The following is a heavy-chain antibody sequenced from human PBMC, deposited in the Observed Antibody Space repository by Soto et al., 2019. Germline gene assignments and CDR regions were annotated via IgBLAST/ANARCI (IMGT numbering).Heavy chain of an antibody. Sequence: QVQLVESGGGVVQPGRSLRLSCAASGFTFSSYGMHWVRQAPGKGLEWVAVIWYDGSNKYYADSVKGRFTISRDNSKNTLYLQMNSLSAEDTAVYYCARDHYYGDYDYFDYWGQGTLVTVSS. CDR1: GFTFSSYG. CDR2: IWYDGSNK. V-gene: IGHV3-33*01. J-gene: IGHJ4*02. CDR3: ARDHYYGDYDYFDY. D-gene: IGHD4-17*01.